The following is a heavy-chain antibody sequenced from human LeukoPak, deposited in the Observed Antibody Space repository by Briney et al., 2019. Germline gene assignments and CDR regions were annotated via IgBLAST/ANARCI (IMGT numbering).Heavy chain of an antibody. CDR2: TYYRSKWYN. D-gene: IGHD6-19*01. CDR3: ARAPTPIIAVAGSFDY. J-gene: IGHJ4*02. CDR1: GDSVSNNSAA. V-gene: IGHV6-1*01. Sequence: SQTLSLTCALSGDSVSNNSAAWNWIRQSQSRGLEWLVRTYYRSKWYNDYAVSVKSRITINPDTSKNQFSLQVNSVTPEDTAVYYCARAPTPIIAVAGSFDYWGQGTLVTVSS.